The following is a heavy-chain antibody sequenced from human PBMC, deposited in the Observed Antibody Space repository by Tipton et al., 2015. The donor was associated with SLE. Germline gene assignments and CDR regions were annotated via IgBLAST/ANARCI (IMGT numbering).Heavy chain of an antibody. CDR1: GGSIRSSSYY. D-gene: IGHD3-9*01. Sequence: TLSLTCTVSGGSIRSSSYYWGWIWQPPGKGLEWIGSIFHSGSTYYNPSLKSRVTISVDTSKNQFSLKLSSVTAADTAVYYCARDYDILTGLGNYWGQGTLVTVSS. J-gene: IGHJ4*02. CDR2: IFHSGST. CDR3: ARDYDILTGLGNY. V-gene: IGHV4-39*07.